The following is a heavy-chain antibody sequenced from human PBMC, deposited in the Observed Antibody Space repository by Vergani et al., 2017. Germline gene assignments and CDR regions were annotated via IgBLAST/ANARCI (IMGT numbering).Heavy chain of an antibody. D-gene: IGHD5-12*01. CDR2: VSGSSATP. V-gene: IGHV3-23*04. Sequence: EVEVVESGGGLVQPGGSLRLSCEASGFSFPGYAMSWVRQAPGKGLEWVSSVSGSSATPYYADSVKGRFIISRDNSKNTLHLQMNSLRADDTAVYYCTKGSRGYTGYFFDYWGQGTLATDSS. CDR3: TKGSRGYTGYFFDY. CDR1: GFSFPGYA. J-gene: IGHJ4*02.